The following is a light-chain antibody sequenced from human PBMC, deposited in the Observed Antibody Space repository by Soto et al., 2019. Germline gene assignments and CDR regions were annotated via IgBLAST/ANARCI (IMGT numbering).Light chain of an antibody. CDR2: HN. Sequence: QSVLTQPPSASGTPGQRVTISCFGSSSNIGRNTVNWYQQLPGTAPKLLIYHNQRPSGAPDRFSGSKSGASASLAISGLQSADEAEYYCAAWDASRSEYVFGTGTKLTVL. J-gene: IGLJ1*01. CDR1: SSNIGRNT. CDR3: AAWDASRSEYV. V-gene: IGLV1-44*01.